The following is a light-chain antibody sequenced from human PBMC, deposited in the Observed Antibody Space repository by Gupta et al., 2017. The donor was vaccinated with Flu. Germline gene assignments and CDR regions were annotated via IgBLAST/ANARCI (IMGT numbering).Light chain of an antibody. V-gene: IGKV3-11*01. Sequence: IVLTQSPATLSFSPGERATLSCRASQSVSSYLAWYQQKPGQAPRLLIYDASNRATGIPARFSGSGSGTDFTLTISSLEPEDFAVYYCQQRSNWPRSFGQGTKLEIK. CDR3: QQRSNWPRS. CDR2: DAS. J-gene: IGKJ2*03. CDR1: QSVSSY.